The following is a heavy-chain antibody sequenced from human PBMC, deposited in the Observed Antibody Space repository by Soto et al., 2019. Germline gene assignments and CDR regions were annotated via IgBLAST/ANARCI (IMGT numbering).Heavy chain of an antibody. Sequence: ASVKVSCKASGYTFTNYDINWVRQAPGQGLEWMGWVNPNSGNTGYAQMFQGRVTITRDTSASTAYMELSSLRSEDTAVYYCARCRDDFWSGSEGDWFDPWGQGTLVTVSS. D-gene: IGHD3-3*01. CDR3: ARCRDDFWSGSEGDWFDP. J-gene: IGHJ5*02. V-gene: IGHV1-8*01. CDR2: VNPNSGNT. CDR1: GYTFTNYD.